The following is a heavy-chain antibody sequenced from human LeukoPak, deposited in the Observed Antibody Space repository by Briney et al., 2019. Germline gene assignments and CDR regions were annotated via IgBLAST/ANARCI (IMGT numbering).Heavy chain of an antibody. D-gene: IGHD2-15*01. V-gene: IGHV4-4*09. J-gene: IGHJ4*02. CDR3: ARAAGCCREDYFDY. CDR1: GGSISSYY. Sequence: SETLSLTCTVSGGSISSYYWSWIRQPPGKGLEWIGYIYTSGSTNYNPSLKSRVTISVDTSKNQFSLKLSSVTAADTAVYYCARAAGCCREDYFDYWGQGTLVTVSS. CDR2: IYTSGST.